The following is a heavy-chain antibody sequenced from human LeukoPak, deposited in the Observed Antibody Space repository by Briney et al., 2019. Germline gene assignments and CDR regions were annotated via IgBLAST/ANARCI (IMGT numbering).Heavy chain of an antibody. V-gene: IGHV4-34*01. J-gene: IGHJ6*03. D-gene: IGHD3-10*01. CDR3: ARGRGVNSYYYYYMDV. CDR1: GGSFSGYY. Sequence: SETLSLTCAVYGGSFSGYYWSWIRQPPGKGLEWSGEINHSGSNNYKPSLKRRVTISVDTTKNKFSLKPSSVTADNTAVYYCARGRGVNSYYYYYMDVWGKGTTVTVSS. CDR2: INHSGSN.